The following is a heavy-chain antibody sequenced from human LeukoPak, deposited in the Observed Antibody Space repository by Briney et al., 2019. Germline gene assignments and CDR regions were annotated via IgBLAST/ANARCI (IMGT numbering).Heavy chain of an antibody. CDR3: VKSTRVTTAYYYYGMDV. Sequence: GGSLRLSCSASGFTFSNYAMHWVRQAPGKGLEYVSAISSNGGSTFYADSVKGRFTISRDNSENTLYFQMNSLRAEDTAVYYCVKSTRVTTAYYYYGMDVWGQGTTVTVSS. CDR2: ISSNGGST. D-gene: IGHD4-17*01. CDR1: GFTFSNYA. J-gene: IGHJ6*02. V-gene: IGHV3-64D*06.